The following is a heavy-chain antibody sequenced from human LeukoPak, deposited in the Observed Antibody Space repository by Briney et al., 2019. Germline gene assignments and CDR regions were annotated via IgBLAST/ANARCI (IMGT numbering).Heavy chain of an antibody. Sequence: ASVKVSCKASGYTFTSYYMHWVRQAPGQGLEWMGIINPSGGSTSYAQKFQGRVTMTRDTSTSTVYMELSSLRSEDTAVYYCARAIYYYDSSGFEDAFDIWGQGTMVTVSS. D-gene: IGHD3-22*01. CDR1: GYTFTSYY. J-gene: IGHJ3*02. V-gene: IGHV1-46*01. CDR2: INPSGGST. CDR3: ARAIYYYDSSGFEDAFDI.